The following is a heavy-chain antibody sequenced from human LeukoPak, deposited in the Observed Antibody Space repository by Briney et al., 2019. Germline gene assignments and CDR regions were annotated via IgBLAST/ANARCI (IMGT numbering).Heavy chain of an antibody. D-gene: IGHD3-10*01. CDR1: GGTLITYA. V-gene: IGHV1-69*01. CDR2: IIPIFGTA. J-gene: IGHJ4*02. Sequence: GSSVKVSCKASGGTLITYAIGWVRQAPGQGLEWMGGIIPIFGTANYAQKFQDRVTLTADESTNTAYMELNSLRSEDTAVYYCARDLGVVRGVFTLDYWGQGTLVTVSS. CDR3: ARDLGVVRGVFTLDY.